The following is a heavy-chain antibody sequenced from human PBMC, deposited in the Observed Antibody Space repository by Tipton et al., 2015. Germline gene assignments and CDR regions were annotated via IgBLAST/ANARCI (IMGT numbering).Heavy chain of an antibody. CDR1: AFTFSSYS. CDR3: AKQYLVGG. CDR2: INENDDGT. D-gene: IGHD2-8*02. J-gene: IGHJ4*02. Sequence: SLRLSCAASAFTFSSYSMNWVRQAPGKGLEWVSSINENDDGTYYTGSVKGRFTISRDNSKNTLYLQMNSLRAEDTAVYYCAKQYLVGGWGQGTLVTVSS. V-gene: IGHV3-23*01.